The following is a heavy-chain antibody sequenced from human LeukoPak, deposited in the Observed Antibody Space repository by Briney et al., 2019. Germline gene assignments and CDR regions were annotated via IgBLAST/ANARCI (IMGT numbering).Heavy chain of an antibody. J-gene: IGHJ4*02. CDR3: ARVTGDIDY. CDR1: GGSFSGYY. V-gene: IGHV4-30-4*08. D-gene: IGHD7-27*01. CDR2: IYYSGST. Sequence: SETLSLTCAVYGGSFSGYYWSWIRQPPGKGLEWIGYIYYSGSTYYNPSLKSRVTISVDTSKNQFSLKLSSVTAADTAVYYCARVTGDIDYWGQGTLVTVSS.